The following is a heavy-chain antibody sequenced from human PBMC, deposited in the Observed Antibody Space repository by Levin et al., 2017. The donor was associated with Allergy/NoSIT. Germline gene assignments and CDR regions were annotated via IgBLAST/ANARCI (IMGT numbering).Heavy chain of an antibody. Sequence: SETLSLTCAVSGGSITGNNLWSWLRQPPGKGLEWIGETSHSGTTVYHPSLKSRVTISADKSKNQFSLRLTSVTAADTAVYYCARDPDGTVTIDDAFDIWSPGTMVTVSS. J-gene: IGHJ3*02. CDR3: ARDPDGTVTIDDAFDI. CDR2: TSHSGTT. D-gene: IGHD4-17*01. CDR1: GGSITGNNL. V-gene: IGHV4-4*02.